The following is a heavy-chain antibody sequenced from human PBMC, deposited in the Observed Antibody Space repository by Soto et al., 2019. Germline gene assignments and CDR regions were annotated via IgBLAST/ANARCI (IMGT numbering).Heavy chain of an antibody. D-gene: IGHD3-10*01. Sequence: QGQLVQSGPEVKKPGASVKVSCKASGNTFASHGFSWVRQAPGQGLEWMGWISGFNGQTNYALKYQGRVTLTTDTSTSTAYMELRSLRADETAVYFCARVDPRGVAVVRDYWGQGTLVTVSS. CDR1: GNTFASHG. CDR3: ARVDPRGVAVVRDY. J-gene: IGHJ4*02. V-gene: IGHV1-18*01. CDR2: ISGFNGQT.